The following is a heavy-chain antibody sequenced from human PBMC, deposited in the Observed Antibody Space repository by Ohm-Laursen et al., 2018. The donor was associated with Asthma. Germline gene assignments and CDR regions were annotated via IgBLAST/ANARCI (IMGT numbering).Heavy chain of an antibody. J-gene: IGHJ4*02. CDR1: GFTFSTYA. CDR2: ISYDGSNT. D-gene: IGHD3-9*01. CDR3: ARGRYFDHTSGYSTFDS. V-gene: IGHV3-30-3*01. Sequence: RSLRLSCTASGFTFSTYAMHWVRQAPAKGLEWVAGISYDGSNTFYADSVKGRFTISRDISSNTLYLQMNSLRAEDTAVYYCARGRYFDHTSGYSTFDSWGQGTLVTVSS.